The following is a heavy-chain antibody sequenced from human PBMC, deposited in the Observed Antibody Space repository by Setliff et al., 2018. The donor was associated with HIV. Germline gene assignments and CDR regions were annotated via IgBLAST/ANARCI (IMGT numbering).Heavy chain of an antibody. J-gene: IGHJ3*01. Sequence: SETLSLTCAVSGGSISSSNWWSWVRQPPGKGLEWIGEIYHSGSTNYNPSLKSRVTISVDTSKNQFSLKLSSVTAADTAVYYCARGEACGGGCHYAFELWGRGTMVTVSS. CDR1: GGSISSSNW. D-gene: IGHD2-21*02. V-gene: IGHV4-4*02. CDR2: IYHSGST. CDR3: ARGEACGGGCHYAFEL.